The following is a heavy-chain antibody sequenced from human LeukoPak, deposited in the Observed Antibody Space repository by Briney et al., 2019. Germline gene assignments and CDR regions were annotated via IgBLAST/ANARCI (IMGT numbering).Heavy chain of an antibody. J-gene: IGHJ5*02. D-gene: IGHD2-21*02. CDR3: ARDSDWGNWFDP. Sequence: SETLSLTCTVSGASISSYSWTWIRQPPGKGLEWIGYIYYSGSTNYNPSLRSRVTISVDTPKNQFSLKLSSVTAADTAVYYCARDSDWGNWFDPWGQGTLVTVSS. CDR1: GASISSYS. V-gene: IGHV4-59*01. CDR2: IYYSGST.